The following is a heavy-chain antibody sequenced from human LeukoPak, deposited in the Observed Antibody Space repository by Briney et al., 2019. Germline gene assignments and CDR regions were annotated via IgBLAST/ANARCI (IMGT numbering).Heavy chain of an antibody. CDR3: ARSEARYNRFDP. Sequence: GGSLRLSCAASGFSVSTTYMSWVRQAPGKGLEWVSVIYSGGSTYYADSVKGRFTISRDNSKNTLYLQMNSLRAEDTAVYYCARSEARYNRFDPWGQGTLVTVSS. CDR1: GFSVSTTY. V-gene: IGHV3-53*01. CDR2: IYSGGST. J-gene: IGHJ5*02.